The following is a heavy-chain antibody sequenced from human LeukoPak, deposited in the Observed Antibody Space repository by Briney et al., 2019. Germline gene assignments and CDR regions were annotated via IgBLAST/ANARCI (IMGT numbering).Heavy chain of an antibody. CDR2: INSDGGNI. Sequence: GGSLRLSCAASGFTLSNYWMNWVRQVPGKGLVWVSHINSDGGNIRYADSVKGRFTISRDNAKNSLYLQMDSLRPEDTAVYYCARDARYCSSTSCYAHYWGQGTLVTVSS. D-gene: IGHD2-2*01. J-gene: IGHJ4*02. V-gene: IGHV3-74*01. CDR1: GFTLSNYW. CDR3: ARDARYCSSTSCYAHY.